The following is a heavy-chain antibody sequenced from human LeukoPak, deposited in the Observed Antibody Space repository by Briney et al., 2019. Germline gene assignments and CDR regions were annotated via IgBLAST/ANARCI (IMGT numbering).Heavy chain of an antibody. CDR2: IWHDGSNK. Sequence: GGSLRLSCAASGFTFSNYGMHWVHQAPGKGLEWVALIWHDGSNKYYADSVKGRFTISRDNSKNTLYLQMNSLRAEDTAVYYCAGGSGISDFWGQGTLVTVSS. V-gene: IGHV3-33*01. J-gene: IGHJ4*02. CDR3: AGGSGISDF. D-gene: IGHD1-26*01. CDR1: GFTFSNYG.